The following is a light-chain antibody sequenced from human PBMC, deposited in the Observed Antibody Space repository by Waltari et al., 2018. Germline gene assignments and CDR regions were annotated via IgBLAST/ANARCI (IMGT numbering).Light chain of an antibody. CDR3: QQYNDTPLPT. CDR2: GAS. J-gene: IGKJ1*01. V-gene: IGKV3D-15*01. CDR1: QGVSSG. Sequence: EIVLTQSPGTLTASPGDKVTLSCRASQGVSSGLAWYHQKPGQSPRLLVYGASASATCIPARFSGRGSVTDFTLTISSLESEDSGVYYCQQYNDTPLPTFGQGTKVEI.